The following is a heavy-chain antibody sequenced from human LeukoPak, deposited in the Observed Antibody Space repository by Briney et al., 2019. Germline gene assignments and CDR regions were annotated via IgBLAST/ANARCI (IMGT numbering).Heavy chain of an antibody. D-gene: IGHD5-24*01. CDR1: GFTFSSYA. Sequence: GGSLRLSCAASGFTFSSYALSWVRQAPGKGLEWVSSISGSGSGGSTYYADSVKGRFTISKGNSKNTLYLQMNSLRAEDTAVYYCAKSGYNRFDYWGQGTLLTVSS. J-gene: IGHJ4*02. CDR2: ISGSGSGGST. CDR3: AKSGYNRFDY. V-gene: IGHV3-23*01.